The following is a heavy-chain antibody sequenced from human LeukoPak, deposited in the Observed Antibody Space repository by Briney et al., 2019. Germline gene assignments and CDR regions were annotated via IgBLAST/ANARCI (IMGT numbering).Heavy chain of an antibody. Sequence: PSETPSLTCAVSGVSFSGYYWSWIRQSPEKGLEWIGEINHSAYTNYNPSLKSRVTISLDTSKTQFSLKLLSATVADTAVYYCARGRDDYTDYNWFEPWGQGTLVTVSS. CDR1: GVSFSGYY. CDR2: INHSAYT. D-gene: IGHD4-11*01. CDR3: ARGRDDYTDYNWFEP. J-gene: IGHJ5*02. V-gene: IGHV4-34*01.